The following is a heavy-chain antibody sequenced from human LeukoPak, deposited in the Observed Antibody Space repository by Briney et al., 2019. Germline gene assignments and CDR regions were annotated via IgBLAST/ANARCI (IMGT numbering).Heavy chain of an antibody. CDR2: IYYSGNT. CDR1: GGSISSYY. D-gene: IGHD5-18*01. J-gene: IGHJ4*02. V-gene: IGHV4-59*01. CDR3: ASGIRAAMVGYYFDY. Sequence: SETLSLTCTVSGGSISSYYWSWIRQPPGKGLEWIGYIYYSGNTNYNPSRNSRVTISVDTYKRQFSLKLSSVTAADTAVYYCASGIRAAMVGYYFDYWGQGTLVTVSS.